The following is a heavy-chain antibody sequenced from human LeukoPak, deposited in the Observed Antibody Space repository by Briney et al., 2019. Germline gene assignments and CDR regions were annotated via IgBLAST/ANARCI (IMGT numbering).Heavy chain of an antibody. CDR1: GFTFSSYA. Sequence: KPGGSLRLSCAASGFTFSSYAMSWIRQPPGKGLEWIGEINHSGSTNYNPSLKSRVTISVDTSKNQFSLKLSSVTAADTAVYYCARAFYSSSWYGSYWFDPWGQGTLVTVSS. CDR2: INHSGST. J-gene: IGHJ5*02. CDR3: ARAFYSSSWYGSYWFDP. D-gene: IGHD6-13*01. V-gene: IGHV4-34*01.